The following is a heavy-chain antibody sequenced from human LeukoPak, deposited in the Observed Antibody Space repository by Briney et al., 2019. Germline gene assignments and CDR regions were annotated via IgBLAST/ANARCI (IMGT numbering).Heavy chain of an antibody. CDR2: ISGSGGST. CDR1: GFTFSSYA. Sequence: GGSLRLSCAASGFTFSSYAMSWVRQAPGKGLEWVSAISGSGGSTYYADSVKGRFTISRDNAKNSLYLQMNSLRAEDTAVYYCARRDGYTVRYFDYWGQGTLVTVSS. J-gene: IGHJ4*02. CDR3: ARRDGYTVRYFDY. V-gene: IGHV3-23*01. D-gene: IGHD5-24*01.